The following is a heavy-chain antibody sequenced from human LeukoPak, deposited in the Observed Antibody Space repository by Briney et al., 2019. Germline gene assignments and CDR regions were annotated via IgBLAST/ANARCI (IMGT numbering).Heavy chain of an antibody. CDR2: INPNSGGT. Sequence: GASVKVSCKASGYTFTGYYMHWVRQAPGQGLEWMGWINPNSGGTNYAQKFQGRVTMTRDTSISTAYMELSRLRSDDTAVYYCARGVQLWLWGYAPKYAHFDCWGQGTLVTVSS. V-gene: IGHV1-2*02. CDR3: ARGVQLWLWGYAPKYAHFDC. CDR1: GYTFTGYY. J-gene: IGHJ4*02. D-gene: IGHD5-18*01.